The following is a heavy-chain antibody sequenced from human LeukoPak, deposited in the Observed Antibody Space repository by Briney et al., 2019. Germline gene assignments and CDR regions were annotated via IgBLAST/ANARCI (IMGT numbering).Heavy chain of an antibody. J-gene: IGHJ4*02. V-gene: IGHV4-59*01. CDR3: ARGRSGSSLYYFDY. CDR1: GGSISTYY. D-gene: IGHD1-26*01. Sequence: PSETLSLTCTASGGSISTYYWSWIRQPPGKGLEWIGYIYYSGSTNCNPSLKSRVTISVDTSKNQFSLKLSSVTAADTAVYSCARGRSGSSLYYFDYWGQGTLVTVSS. CDR2: IYYSGST.